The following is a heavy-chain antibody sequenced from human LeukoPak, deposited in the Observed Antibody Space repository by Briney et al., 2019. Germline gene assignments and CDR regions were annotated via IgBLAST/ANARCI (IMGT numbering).Heavy chain of an antibody. V-gene: IGHV1-69*04. D-gene: IGHD6-19*01. CDR3: ARAPGSGWLPFDY. J-gene: IGHJ4*02. CDR1: GGTFSSYA. CDR2: IIPILGIA. Sequence: SVKVSCKASGGTFSSYAISWVRQAPGQGLEWMGRIIPILGIANYAQKFQGRVTITADKSTSTAYMELSSLRSEDTAVYYCARAPGSGWLPFDYWGQGTLVTVSS.